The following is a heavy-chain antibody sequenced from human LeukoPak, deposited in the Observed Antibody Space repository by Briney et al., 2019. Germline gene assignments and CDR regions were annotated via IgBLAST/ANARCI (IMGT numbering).Heavy chain of an antibody. V-gene: IGHV4-61*02. CDR2: IYTSGST. Sequence: PSQTLSLTCTVSGGSISSGSYYRSWIRQPAEKGLECIGRIYTSGSTNYNPSLKSRVTISVDTSKNQFSLKLSSVTAADTAVYYCARDRTPLGKGWFDPWGQGTLVTVSS. D-gene: IGHD7-27*01. CDR1: GGSISSGSYY. CDR3: ARDRTPLGKGWFDP. J-gene: IGHJ5*02.